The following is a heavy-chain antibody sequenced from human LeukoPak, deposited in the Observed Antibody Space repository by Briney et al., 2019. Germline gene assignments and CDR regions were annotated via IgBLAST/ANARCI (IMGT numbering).Heavy chain of an antibody. D-gene: IGHD2-2*01. Sequence: ASVQVSYKASGYTYTIYGITWVRRAPGQGLEWMGWISGYNGNTNYAQKLQGRVTMTPATSTSTAYMELTILRSDDTAVYYCAKYLSIREGVPSAGSFDYWGQGTLVTVSS. V-gene: IGHV1-18*01. CDR1: GYTYTIYG. J-gene: IGHJ4*02. CDR2: ISGYNGNT. CDR3: AKYLSIREGVPSAGSFDY.